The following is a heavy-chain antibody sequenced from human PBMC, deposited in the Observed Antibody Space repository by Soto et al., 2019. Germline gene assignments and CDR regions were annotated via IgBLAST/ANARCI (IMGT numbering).Heavy chain of an antibody. J-gene: IGHJ4*02. D-gene: IGHD3-10*01. Sequence: QVQLVQSGAEVKKPGASVKVSCKASGYTFTNYLLHWVRQAPGQRLEWMGWINAGNGNTKYSQKFQGRVTLTRDTSASTAYMELSSLRSEDTAVYYCASPSYGSVSFYGGQGTLVTVSS. CDR2: INAGNGNT. CDR3: ASPSYGSVSFY. CDR1: GYTFTNYL. V-gene: IGHV1-3*01.